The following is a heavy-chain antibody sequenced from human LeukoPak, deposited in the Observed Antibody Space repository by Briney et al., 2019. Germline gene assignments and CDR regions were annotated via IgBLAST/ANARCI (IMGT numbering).Heavy chain of an antibody. CDR1: GFTFSSYS. Sequence: GGSLRLSCAASGFTFSSYSMNWVRQAPGKGLEWVSSISSISSYIYYSDSGKGRFTISRDNAKNSLYLQMNSLRAEDTAVYYRARDRGYCTNGVCYKGWFDPWGQGTLVTVSS. D-gene: IGHD2-8*01. CDR2: ISSISSYI. J-gene: IGHJ5*02. CDR3: ARDRGYCTNGVCYKGWFDP. V-gene: IGHV3-21*01.